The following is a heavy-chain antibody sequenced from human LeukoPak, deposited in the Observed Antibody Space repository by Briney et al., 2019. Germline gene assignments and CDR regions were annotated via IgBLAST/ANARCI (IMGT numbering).Heavy chain of an antibody. CDR3: ARVVVVVPAAGWFDP. CDR2: IYHSGST. J-gene: IGHJ5*02. D-gene: IGHD2-2*01. CDR1: GGSISSGGYS. V-gene: IGHV4-30-2*01. Sequence: SETLSLTCAVSGGSISSGGYSWSWIRQPPGKGLEWIGYIYHSGSTYYNPSLKSRVTISVDRSKNQFSLKLSSVTAADTAVYYCARVVVVVPAAGWFDPWGQGTLVTVSS.